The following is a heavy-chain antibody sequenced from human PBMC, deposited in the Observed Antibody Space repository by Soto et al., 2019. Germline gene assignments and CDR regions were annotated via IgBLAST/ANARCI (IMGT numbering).Heavy chain of an antibody. CDR3: AREWSGSSGFLDY. CDR2: ISGYNGNT. V-gene: IGHV1-18*04. J-gene: IGHJ4*02. CDR1: GYTFSSYD. D-gene: IGHD3-22*01. Sequence: GASVKVSCKASGYTFSSYDINWVRQAPGQGLEWMGWISGYNGNTNYAQKFQGRISMTTDTSTSTSYMELRSLRSDDTAVYYCAREWSGSSGFLDYWGQGALVTAPQ.